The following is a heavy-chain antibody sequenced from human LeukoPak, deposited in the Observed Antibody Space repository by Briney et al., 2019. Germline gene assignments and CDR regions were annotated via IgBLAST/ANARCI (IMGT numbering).Heavy chain of an antibody. D-gene: IGHD6-13*01. CDR3: ARRVGGRSSSWFMDY. CDR2: INHSGST. CDR1: GGSFSGYY. V-gene: IGHV4-34*01. J-gene: IGHJ4*02. Sequence: SETLSLTCAVYGGSFSGYYWSWIRQPPGKGLEWIGEINHSGSTNYNPSLKSRVTISVDTSKNQFSLKLSSVTAADTAVYYCARRVGGRSSSWFMDYWGQGTLVTVFS.